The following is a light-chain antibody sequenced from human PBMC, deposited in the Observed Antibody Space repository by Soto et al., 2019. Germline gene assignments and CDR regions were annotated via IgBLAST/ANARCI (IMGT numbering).Light chain of an antibody. CDR2: AAS. CDR1: QGISNY. CDR3: QESYSSFR. V-gene: IGKV1-39*01. J-gene: IGKJ4*01. Sequence: IQLTQSPSSLSASVGDRVTITCRARQGISNYLAWFQQKPGKAPKLLLFAASSLQSGVPSRFSGSGSGTDFTLTISSLQPEDFATYYCQESYSSFRFGGGTKVDIK.